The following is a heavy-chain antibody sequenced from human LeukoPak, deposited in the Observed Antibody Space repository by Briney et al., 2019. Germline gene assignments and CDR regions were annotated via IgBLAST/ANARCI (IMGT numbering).Heavy chain of an antibody. D-gene: IGHD3-9*01. CDR2: IYYSGST. CDR3: ARRNYDILTGYYFDY. V-gene: IGHV4-59*08. Sequence: SETLSLTCTVSGGSISSYYWSWIRQPPGKGLEWIAYIYYSGSTNYNPSLKSRVTISVDTSKNQFSLKLSSVTAADTAVYYCARRNYDILTGYYFDYWGQGTLVPVSS. J-gene: IGHJ4*02. CDR1: GGSISSYY.